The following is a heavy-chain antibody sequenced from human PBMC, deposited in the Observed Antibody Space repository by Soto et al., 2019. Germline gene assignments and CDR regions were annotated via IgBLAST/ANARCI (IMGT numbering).Heavy chain of an antibody. V-gene: IGHV4-31*03. J-gene: IGHJ4*02. CDR3: ARDAAEYYFDY. CDR1: GGSISSGGQY. Sequence: QVQLKESGPGLVKPSQTLSLTCTVSGGSISSGGQYWSWIRQHPGQGLEWIGYIYDSGSTYYNPSHRSRVNISVDASTKQFSLKLRSVTAADTAVYYCARDAAEYYFDYWGQGTLVTVSS. D-gene: IGHD6-25*01. CDR2: IYDSGST.